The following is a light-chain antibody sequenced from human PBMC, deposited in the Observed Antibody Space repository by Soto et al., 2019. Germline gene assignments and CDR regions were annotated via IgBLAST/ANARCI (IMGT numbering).Light chain of an antibody. J-gene: IGKJ1*01. CDR3: LQDFKYPRT. V-gene: IGKV1-6*01. CDR2: EAS. Sequence: AILMTQSPSSLSASVGDRVTITCRASQGIRNDLAWYQQKPGKAPKLLIYEASTLQSGVPSRFSGSYSGTDFTLTIGSLXXXXFATYYCLQDFKYPRTFGQGTKVDIK. CDR1: QGIRND.